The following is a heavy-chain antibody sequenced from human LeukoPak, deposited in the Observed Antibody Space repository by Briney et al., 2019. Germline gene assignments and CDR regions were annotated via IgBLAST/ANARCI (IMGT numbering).Heavy chain of an antibody. CDR2: ISYDGSNK. D-gene: IGHD6-19*01. Sequence: GRSLRLSCAASGFTFSSYGMHWVRQAPGKGLEWVAVISYDGSNKYYADSVKGRFTISRDNSKNTLYLQMNSLRAEDTAVYYCAKALAPQIAVAGTSDYWGQGTLVTVSS. CDR3: AKALAPQIAVAGTSDY. V-gene: IGHV3-30*18. CDR1: GFTFSSYG. J-gene: IGHJ4*02.